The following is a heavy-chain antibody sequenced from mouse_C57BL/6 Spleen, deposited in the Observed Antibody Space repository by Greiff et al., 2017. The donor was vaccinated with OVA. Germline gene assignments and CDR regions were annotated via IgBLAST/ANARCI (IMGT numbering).Heavy chain of an antibody. CDR2: IWSGGST. CDR3: ARIGAGSSSYWYFDV. V-gene: IGHV2-2*01. Sequence: QVQLQQSGPGLVQPSQSLSITCTVSGFSLTSYGVHWVRQSPGKGLEWLGVIWSGGSTAYNAAFISRLSISKDNSKSQVFFKMNSLQADDTAIYYCARIGAGSSSYWYFDVWGTGTTVTVSS. CDR1: GFSLTSYG. D-gene: IGHD1-1*01. J-gene: IGHJ1*03.